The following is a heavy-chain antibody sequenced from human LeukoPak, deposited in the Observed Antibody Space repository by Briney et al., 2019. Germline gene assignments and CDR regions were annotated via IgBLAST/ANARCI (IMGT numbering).Heavy chain of an antibody. CDR1: GGSFSGYY. V-gene: IGHV4-34*01. CDR2: INHSGST. Sequence: SETLSLTCAVYGGSFSGYYWRWIRQPPGKGLEWIGEINHSGSTNYNPSLKSRVTISVDTSKNQFSLKLSSVTAADTAVYYCARVRGRYCSSTSCYTDWFDPWGQGTLVTVSS. J-gene: IGHJ5*02. CDR3: ARVRGRYCSSTSCYTDWFDP. D-gene: IGHD2-2*02.